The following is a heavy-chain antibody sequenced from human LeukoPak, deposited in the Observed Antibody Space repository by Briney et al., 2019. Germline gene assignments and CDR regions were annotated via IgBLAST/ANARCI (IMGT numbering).Heavy chain of an antibody. D-gene: IGHD6-19*01. CDR1: GGSISSSSYY. CDR2: IYYSGST. CDR3: ARPTRQWGWFDP. J-gene: IGHJ5*02. Sequence: SETLSLTCTVSGGSISSSSYYWGWIRQPPGKGLEWIGSIYYSGSTYHNPSLKSRVTISVDTSKNQFSLKLSSVTAADTAVYYCARPTRQWGWFDPWGQGTLVTVSS. V-gene: IGHV4-39*01.